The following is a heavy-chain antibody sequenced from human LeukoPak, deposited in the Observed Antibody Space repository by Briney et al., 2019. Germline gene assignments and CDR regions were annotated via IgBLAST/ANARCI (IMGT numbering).Heavy chain of an antibody. D-gene: IGHD2-2*01. CDR1: GYSISSGYY. CDR3: ARHTHTSWFDY. V-gene: IGHV4-38-2*02. J-gene: IGHJ4*02. Sequence: SETLSFTCTVSGYSISSGYYWGWIRQPPGKGLEWIGSIYHSGSTYYNPSLKSRVTISVDTSKNQFSLKLSFVTAADTAVYFCARHTHTSWFDYWGQGTPVTVSS. CDR2: IYHSGST.